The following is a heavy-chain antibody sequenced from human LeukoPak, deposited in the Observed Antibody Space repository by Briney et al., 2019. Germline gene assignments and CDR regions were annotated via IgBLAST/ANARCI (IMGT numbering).Heavy chain of an antibody. J-gene: IGHJ6*04. V-gene: IGHV3-21*01. D-gene: IGHD2-2*01. CDR2: ISSSSSYI. CDR1: GFTLSSDS. CDR3: AAISSTKMDV. Sequence: GGALRLSCAASGFTLSSDSMNWVRQAPGKGLAWVSSISSSSSYIYYANAAKGRFTISRDNAKNSLYLQMNSLRAEDTAVYYCAAISSTKMDVWGKGTTVTVSS.